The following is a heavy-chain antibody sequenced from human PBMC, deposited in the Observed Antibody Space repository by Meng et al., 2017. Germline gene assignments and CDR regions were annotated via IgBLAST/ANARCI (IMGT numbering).Heavy chain of an antibody. CDR1: GGSISSYY. D-gene: IGHD2-21*02. J-gene: IGHJ4*02. CDR3: ARVVVCGGDCYSPLFDY. Sequence: SETLSLTCTVSGGSISSYYWSWIRQPPGKGLEWIGYIYYSGSTNYNPSLKSRVTISVDTSKNQFSLKLSSVTAADTAVYYCARVVVCGGDCYSPLFDYWGQGNLVTVSS. CDR2: IYYSGST. V-gene: IGHV4-59*01.